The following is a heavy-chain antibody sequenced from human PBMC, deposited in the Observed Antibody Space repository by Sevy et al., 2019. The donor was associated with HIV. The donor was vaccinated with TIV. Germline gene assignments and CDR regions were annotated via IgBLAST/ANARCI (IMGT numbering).Heavy chain of an antibody. D-gene: IGHD6-13*01. V-gene: IGHV5-51*01. CDR3: ARGNVATAGRNFDY. Sequence: GESLKISCKGYGYTFTTYWIGWVRPMPGKGLEWMGIIYPGDSDTRYSPSFHGQVTISADKSISTAYLQWSSLEASDTAMYYCARGNVATAGRNFDYWGPGTLVTVSS. J-gene: IGHJ4*02. CDR2: IYPGDSDT. CDR1: GYTFTTYW.